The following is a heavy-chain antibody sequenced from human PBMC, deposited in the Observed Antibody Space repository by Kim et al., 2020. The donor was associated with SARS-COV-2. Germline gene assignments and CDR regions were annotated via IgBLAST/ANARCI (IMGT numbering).Heavy chain of an antibody. V-gene: IGHV4-39*01. CDR1: GGSISSSSYY. CDR3: ARRDDSSGYYYYDAFDI. Sequence: SETLSLTCTVSGGSISSSSYYWGWIRQPPGKGLEWIGSIYYSGSTYYNPSLKSRVTISVDTSKNQFSLKLSSVTAADTAVYYCARRDDSSGYYYYDAFDIWGQGTMVTVSS. D-gene: IGHD3-22*01. CDR2: IYYSGST. J-gene: IGHJ3*02.